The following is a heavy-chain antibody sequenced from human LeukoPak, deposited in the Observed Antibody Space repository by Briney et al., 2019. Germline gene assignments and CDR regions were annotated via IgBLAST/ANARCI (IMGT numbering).Heavy chain of an antibody. CDR1: GYTFTSHG. CDR2: ISAYNGNT. Sequence: ASVKVSCKASGYTFTSHGISWVRQAPGQGLEWMGWISAYNGNTNYAQKLQGRVTMTTDTSTSTAYMELRSLRSDDTAVYYCARVDMGYRYYYGMDVWGQGTTVTVSS. CDR3: ARVDMGYRYYYGMDV. D-gene: IGHD3-9*01. V-gene: IGHV1-18*01. J-gene: IGHJ6*02.